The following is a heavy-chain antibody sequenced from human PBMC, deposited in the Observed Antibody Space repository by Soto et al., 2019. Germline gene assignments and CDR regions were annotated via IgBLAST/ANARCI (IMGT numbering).Heavy chain of an antibody. CDR2: IYYSGST. V-gene: IGHV4-39*01. CDR3: ARQPRILTGYSGQFDY. Sequence: QLQLQESGPGLVKPSETLSLTCTVSGGSISSSSYYWGWIRQPPGKGLEWIGSIYYSGSTYYNPSLKSRVTISVDTSKNQFSLKLSSVTAADTAVYYCARQPRILTGYSGQFDYWGQGTLVTVSS. J-gene: IGHJ4*02. D-gene: IGHD3-9*01. CDR1: GGSISSSSYY.